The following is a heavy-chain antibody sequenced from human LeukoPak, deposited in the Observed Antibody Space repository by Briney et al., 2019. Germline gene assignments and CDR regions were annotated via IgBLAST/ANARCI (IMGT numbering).Heavy chain of an antibody. CDR1: GFTFSSYA. J-gene: IGHJ4*02. CDR2: ISWNSGRI. Sequence: GGSLRLSCAASGFTFSSYAMSWVRQAPGKGLEWVLCISWNSGRIAYADSVEGRFTISRDCAKNSLFLQMDSLRPGDTAFYFCAKGRVYSYVASFDFWGQGIPVTVSS. D-gene: IGHD5-18*01. CDR3: AKGRVYSYVASFDF. V-gene: IGHV3-9*01.